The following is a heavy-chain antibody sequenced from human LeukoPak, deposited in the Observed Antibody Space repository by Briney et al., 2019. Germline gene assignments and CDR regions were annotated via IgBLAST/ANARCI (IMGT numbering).Heavy chain of an antibody. CDR3: AKYYDFCSGYYNY. D-gene: IGHD3-3*01. Sequence: GGSLRLSCAASGFTFSSYAMSWVRQAPGKGREWVSAISGSGGSTYYADSVKGRFTISRDNSKNTLYLQMNSLRAEDTAVYYCAKYYDFCSGYYNYWGQGTLVTVSS. V-gene: IGHV3-23*01. CDR1: GFTFSSYA. J-gene: IGHJ4*02. CDR2: ISGSGGST.